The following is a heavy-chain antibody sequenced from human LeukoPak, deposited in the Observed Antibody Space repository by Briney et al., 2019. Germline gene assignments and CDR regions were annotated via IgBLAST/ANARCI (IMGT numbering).Heavy chain of an antibody. D-gene: IGHD3-22*01. J-gene: IGHJ4*02. Sequence: GASVKVSCKASGYTFTSYGISWVRQAPGQGLEWMGWISAYNGNTNYAQKLQGRVTMTTDTSTSTAYMELRSLRSDDTAVYYCARFYYYDSSGYYYSDWWGRGTLVTVSS. V-gene: IGHV1-18*01. CDR2: ISAYNGNT. CDR3: ARFYYYDSSGYYYSDW. CDR1: GYTFTSYG.